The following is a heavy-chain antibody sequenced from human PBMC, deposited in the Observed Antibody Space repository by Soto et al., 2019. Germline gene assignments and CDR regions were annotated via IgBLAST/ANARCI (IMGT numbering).Heavy chain of an antibody. CDR3: ARDRASSRDYIWGSYRQEFDY. CDR2: ISSSGSTI. Sequence: GGSLRLSCAASGFTFSDYYMSWIRQAPGKGLEWVSYISSSGSTIYYADSVKGRFTISRDNAKNSLYLQMNSLRAEDTAVYYCARDRASSRDYIWGSYRQEFDYWGQGTLVTVSS. CDR1: GFTFSDYY. V-gene: IGHV3-11*01. J-gene: IGHJ4*02. D-gene: IGHD3-16*02.